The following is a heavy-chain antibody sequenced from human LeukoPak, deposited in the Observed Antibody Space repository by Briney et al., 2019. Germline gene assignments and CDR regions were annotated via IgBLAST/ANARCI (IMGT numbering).Heavy chain of an antibody. CDR2: ISASGGNT. J-gene: IGHJ4*02. V-gene: IGHV3-23*01. CDR3: AKLYGSSWNLDY. Sequence: GGSLRLSCAASGFSFSSYAMSWVRQAPGKGLEWVSTISASGGNTYYADSVKGRFTISRDTSKNTLYLQMNSLRAEDTAVHYCAKLYGSSWNLDYWGQGTLVTVSS. CDR1: GFSFSSYA. D-gene: IGHD6-13*01.